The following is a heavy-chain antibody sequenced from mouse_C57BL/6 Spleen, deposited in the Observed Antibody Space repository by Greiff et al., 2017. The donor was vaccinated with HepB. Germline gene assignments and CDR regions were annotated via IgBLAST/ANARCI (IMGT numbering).Heavy chain of an antibody. CDR3: TREGDGTSNC. J-gene: IGHJ2*01. V-gene: IGHV1-15*01. D-gene: IGHD2-1*01. Sequence: QVQLQQSGAELVRPGASVTLSCKASGYTFTDYEMHWVKQTPVHGLEWIGAIDPETGGTAYNQKFKGKAILTADKSSSTAYMELRSLTSEDSAVYYCTREGDGTSNCWGQGTTLTVSS. CDR1: GYTFTDYE. CDR2: IDPETGGT.